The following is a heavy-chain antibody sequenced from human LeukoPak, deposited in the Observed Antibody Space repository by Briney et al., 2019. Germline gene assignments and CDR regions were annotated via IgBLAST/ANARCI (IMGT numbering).Heavy chain of an antibody. CDR2: ISNDGTNK. Sequence: GGSLRLSCAASGFTFSSYAMDWVRQAPGKGLEWVAFISNDGTNKYYADSVKGRFTISRDNSKNTLCLQMNSLRAEDTAVYYCGRDQGGSIGWYGDYWGQGTLVTVSS. J-gene: IGHJ4*02. CDR1: GFTFSSYA. V-gene: IGHV3-30*04. CDR3: GRDQGGSIGWYGDY. D-gene: IGHD6-19*01.